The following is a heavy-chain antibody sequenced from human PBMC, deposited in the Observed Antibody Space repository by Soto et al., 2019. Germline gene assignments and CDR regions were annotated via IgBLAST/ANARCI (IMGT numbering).Heavy chain of an antibody. CDR3: ARRGGMDV. J-gene: IGHJ6*02. D-gene: IGHD3-10*01. CDR2: IYHSGRT. Sequence: PXETLYLTCAVSRCSLSSSNWWSWVRQPPVKGLEWIGEIYHSGRTYYNPSLKSRVIISLDKANNQFSLKLSSVTAADTAVYYCARRGGMDVWGQGTTVTVSS. V-gene: IGHV4-4*02. CDR1: RCSLSSSNW.